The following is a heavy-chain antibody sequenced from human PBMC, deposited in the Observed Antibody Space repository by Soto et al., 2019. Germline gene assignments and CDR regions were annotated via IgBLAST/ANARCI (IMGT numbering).Heavy chain of an antibody. CDR3: ASLQDTGRDYYGMDV. V-gene: IGHV4-59*12. Sequence: SETLSLTCTVYGGSISSYYWSWILQPPGQGLEWIGLFYYSGSTNYNPSLKSRLTVSVDTSKNQFSLKVSSVTAADTAVYYCASLQDTGRDYYGMDVWGQGTTVTVSS. J-gene: IGHJ6*02. CDR1: GGSISSYY. D-gene: IGHD2-8*02. CDR2: FYYSGST.